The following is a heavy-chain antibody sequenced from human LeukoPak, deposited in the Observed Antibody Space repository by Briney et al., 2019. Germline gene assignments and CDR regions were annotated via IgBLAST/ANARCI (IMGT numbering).Heavy chain of an antibody. V-gene: IGHV3-66*01. D-gene: IGHD4-23*01. J-gene: IGHJ4*02. Sequence: GGSLRLSCAISGLTVSSNYMSWVRQAPGKGLEWVSVIYSGGITDYAYSVKGRFTISRDNSQNTLHLQMNKLRAEDTAMYYCARVVIRPYYFDYWGQGTLVTVSS. CDR2: IYSGGIT. CDR1: GLTVSSNY. CDR3: ARVVIRPYYFDY.